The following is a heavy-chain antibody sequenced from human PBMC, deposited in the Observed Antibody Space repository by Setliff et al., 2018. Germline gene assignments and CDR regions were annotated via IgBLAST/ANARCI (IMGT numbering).Heavy chain of an antibody. J-gene: IGHJ4*02. CDR3: AGRRANAASFDH. CDR1: GGSISSGV. CDR2: ILDDGVKK. D-gene: IGHD2-15*01. V-gene: IGHV3-30*14. Sequence: LSLTCTVSGGSISSGVYYWVRQAPGKGLEWVAVILDDGVKKYHADSVKGRFTISRDKSKNTLYLQMNSLRVDDTAVYYCAGRRANAASFDHWGQGALVTVSS.